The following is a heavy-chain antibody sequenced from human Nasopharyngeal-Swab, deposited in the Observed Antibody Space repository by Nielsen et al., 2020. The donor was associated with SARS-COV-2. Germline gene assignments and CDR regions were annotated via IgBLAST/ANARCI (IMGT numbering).Heavy chain of an antibody. D-gene: IGHD3-10*01. J-gene: IGHJ5*02. CDR3: TTSPPGLLLWFRELGAMGNWFDP. V-gene: IGHV3-15*01. CDR1: GFTFSNAW. CDR2: IKRKTDGGTT. Sequence: GESLKISCAASGFTFSNAWMSWVRQAPGKGLEWVGRIKRKTDGGTTDYAAPVKGRFTISRDDSKNTLYLQMNSLKTEDTAVYYCTTSPPGLLLWFRELGAMGNWFDPWGQGTLVTVSS.